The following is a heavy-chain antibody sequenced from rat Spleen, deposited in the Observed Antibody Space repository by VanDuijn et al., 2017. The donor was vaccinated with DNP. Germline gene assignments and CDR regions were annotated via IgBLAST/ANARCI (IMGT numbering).Heavy chain of an antibody. CDR2: ITSSGGST. D-gene: IGHD4-3*01. CDR3: ARGSGERSWSFDF. Sequence: EVQLVESGGDLVQPGRSLKLSCVASGFTFNNYWMAWIRQVPGRGLEWVASITSSGGSTYYPDSVKGRCTISRDNAKNTLYLQMNSLRSEDTATYYCARGSGERSWSFDFWGPGTMVTVSS. CDR1: GFTFNNYW. V-gene: IGHV5-31*01. J-gene: IGHJ1*01.